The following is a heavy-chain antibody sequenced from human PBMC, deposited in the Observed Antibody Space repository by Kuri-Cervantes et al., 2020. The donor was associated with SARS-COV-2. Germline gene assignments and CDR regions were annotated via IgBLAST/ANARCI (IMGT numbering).Heavy chain of an antibody. J-gene: IGHJ6*02. Sequence: GGSLRLSCAASEFTFSSYGMHWVRQAPGKGLEWVAVIWSDGINKYYADSAKGRFTISRDNSKNTLYLQMNSLRAEDTAVYFCARALYGGRLDYSPTSGYYYEGMDVWGQGTMVTVSS. CDR1: EFTFSSYG. CDR2: IWSDGINK. CDR3: ARALYGGRLDYSPTSGYYYEGMDV. V-gene: IGHV3-33*01. D-gene: IGHD3-9*01.